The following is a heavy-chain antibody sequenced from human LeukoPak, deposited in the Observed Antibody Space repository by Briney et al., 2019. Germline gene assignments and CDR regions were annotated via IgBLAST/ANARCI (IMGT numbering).Heavy chain of an antibody. CDR2: ISAYNGKT. D-gene: IGHD2-2*01. CDR3: ARDPHGQYCSSTSCYPSVYGMDV. CDR1: GYTFTSYG. J-gene: IGHJ6*02. V-gene: IGHV1-18*01. Sequence: ASVKVSCKASGYTFTSYGISWVRQAPGQGLEWMGWISAYNGKTNYAQKLQGRVTMTTDTSTSTAYMELRSLRSDDTAVYYCARDPHGQYCSSTSCYPSVYGMDVWGQGTTVTVSS.